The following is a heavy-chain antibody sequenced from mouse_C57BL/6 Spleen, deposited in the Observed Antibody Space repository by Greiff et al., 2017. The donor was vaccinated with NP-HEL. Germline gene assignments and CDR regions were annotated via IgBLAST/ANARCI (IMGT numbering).Heavy chain of an antibody. D-gene: IGHD1-1*01. CDR2: IYPRSGNT. CDR1: GYTFTSYG. V-gene: IGHV1-81*01. CDR3: ARDTTVVTPYYAMDY. J-gene: IGHJ4*01. Sequence: QVQLQQSGAELARPGASVKLSCKASGYTFTSYGISWVKQRTGQGLEWIGEIYPRSGNTYYNEKFKGKATLTADKSSSTAYMELRSLTSEDSAVYFCARDTTVVTPYYAMDYWGQGTSGTGSS.